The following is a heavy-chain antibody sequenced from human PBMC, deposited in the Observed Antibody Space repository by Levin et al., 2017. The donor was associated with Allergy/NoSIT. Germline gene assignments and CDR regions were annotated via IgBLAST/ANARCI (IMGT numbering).Heavy chain of an antibody. V-gene: IGHV3-15*01. CDR1: GFTFSNAW. D-gene: IGHD2-15*01. CDR2: IKSKTDGGTT. CDR3: TTGYCSGGSCTY. J-gene: IGHJ4*02. Sequence: ETLSLTCAASGFTFSNAWMSWVRQAPGKGLEWVGRIKSKTDGGTTDYAAPVKGRFTISRDDSKNTLYLQMNSLKTEDTAVYYCTTGYCSGGSCTYWGQGTLVTVSS.